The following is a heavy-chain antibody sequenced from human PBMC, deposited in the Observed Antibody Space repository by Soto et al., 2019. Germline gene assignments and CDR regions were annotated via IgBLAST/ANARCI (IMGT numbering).Heavy chain of an antibody. Sequence: QVQLVQSGPEVKKPGASVKVSCKASGYTFTNFGISWVRQAPGQGLEWVGWINTFHGNRDYAQKFLGRVTMTTDPSTSTTYRELRSLTSDDTGVYYCARDPNLSTWRNMDLWGQGTLVTVSS. CDR1: GYTFTNFG. CDR3: ARDPNLSTWRNMDL. V-gene: IGHV1-18*01. J-gene: IGHJ5*02. CDR2: INTFHGNR. D-gene: IGHD6-13*01.